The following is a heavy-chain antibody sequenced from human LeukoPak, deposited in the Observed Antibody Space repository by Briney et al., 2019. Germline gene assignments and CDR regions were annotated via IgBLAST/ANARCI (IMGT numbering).Heavy chain of an antibody. CDR1: GFTVSSNY. D-gene: IGHD2-15*01. J-gene: IGHJ5*02. Sequence: GGSLRLSCAASGFTVSSNYMRWVRQAPGKGLEWVSVIYSGGSTYYADSVKGRFTISRDNSKNTLYLQMNSLRAEDTAVYYCARDKVVDATFGGFDPWGQGTLVTVSS. V-gene: IGHV3-66*02. CDR2: IYSGGST. CDR3: ARDKVVDATFGGFDP.